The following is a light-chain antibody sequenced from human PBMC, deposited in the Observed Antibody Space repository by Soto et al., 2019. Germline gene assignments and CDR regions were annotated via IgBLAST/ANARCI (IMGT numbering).Light chain of an antibody. V-gene: IGLV7-43*01. Sequence: QAVVTQEPSLTVSPRGTVTLTCASSTGAVSTDYSPNWFQQKPGQAPRSLIYNIYNRHSWTPARFAGSFLGGKAALTLSGVQPEDEAEYYCLLYHNGAYVFGTGTKLTVL. CDR2: NIY. J-gene: IGLJ1*01. CDR3: LLYHNGAYV. CDR1: TGAVSTDYS.